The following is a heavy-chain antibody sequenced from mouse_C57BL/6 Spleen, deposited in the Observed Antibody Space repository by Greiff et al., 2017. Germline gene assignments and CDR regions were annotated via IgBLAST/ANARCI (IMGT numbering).Heavy chain of an antibody. CDR2: IYPGSGNT. V-gene: IGHV1-76*01. CDR3: ARYGSSYEFAY. Sequence: VQLQQSGAELVRPGASVKLSCKASGYTFTDYYINWVKQRPGQGLEWIARIYPGSGNTYYNEKFKGKATLTAEKSSSTAYMQLSSLTTEDSAVYFCARYGSSYEFAYWGQGTLVTVSA. J-gene: IGHJ3*01. CDR1: GYTFTDYY. D-gene: IGHD1-1*01.